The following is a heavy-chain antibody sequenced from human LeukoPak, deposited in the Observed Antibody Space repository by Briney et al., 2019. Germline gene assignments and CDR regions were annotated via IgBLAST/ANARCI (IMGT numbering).Heavy chain of an antibody. V-gene: IGHV4-39*07. CDR2: IYYSGST. CDR3: ARAKAAASRIYYMDV. Sequence: PSETLSLTCTVSGGSISSSSYYWGWIRQPPVKGLEWIGSIYYSGSTYYNPSLKSRVTISLDTSKNQFSPKLSSVTAADTAVYYCARAKAAASRIYYMDVWGKGTTVTVSS. D-gene: IGHD6-13*01. CDR1: GGSISSSSYY. J-gene: IGHJ6*03.